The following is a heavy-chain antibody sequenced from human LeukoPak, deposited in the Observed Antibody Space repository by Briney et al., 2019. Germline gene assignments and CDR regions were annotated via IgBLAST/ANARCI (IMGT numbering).Heavy chain of an antibody. CDR3: ARDGHGVPLDY. CDR2: ISGSGGST. J-gene: IGHJ4*02. V-gene: IGHV3-23*01. CDR1: GFPFSSYW. Sequence: GGSLRLSCVASGFPFSSYWMTWVRQAPGKGLEWVSAISGSGGSTYYADSVKGRFTISRDNSKNTLYLQMNSLRAEDTALYYCARDGHGVPLDYWGQGTLVTVSP. D-gene: IGHD4-17*01.